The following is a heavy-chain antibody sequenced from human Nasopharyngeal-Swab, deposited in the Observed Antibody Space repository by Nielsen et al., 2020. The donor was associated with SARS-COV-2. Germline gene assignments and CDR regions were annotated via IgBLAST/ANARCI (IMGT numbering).Heavy chain of an antibody. CDR1: EFTTSRNG. Sequence: LSLTCAASEFTTSRNGMHWVRQAPGKGLEWVAYISSSSSTSYYADSVKGRFTISRDNPKNSLYLQMNSLRDEDTALYYCARDVAIVGATLENWGQGTLVTVSS. CDR2: ISSSSSTS. D-gene: IGHD1-26*01. V-gene: IGHV3-48*02. J-gene: IGHJ4*02. CDR3: ARDVAIVGATLEN.